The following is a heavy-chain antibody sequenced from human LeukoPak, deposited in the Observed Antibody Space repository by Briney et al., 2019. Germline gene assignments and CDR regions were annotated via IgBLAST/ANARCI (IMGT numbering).Heavy chain of an antibody. CDR1: GYTFTGYY. D-gene: IGHD3-3*01. CDR2: INPNSGGT. Sequence: ASVKVSCKASGYTFTGYYMHWVRQAPGQGLEWMGWINPNSGGTNYAQKFQGRVTMTRDTSISTAYMELSRLRSDDTAVYYCARDPGEYDFWSGYYSRPAVAWGQGTLVTVSS. V-gene: IGHV1-2*02. J-gene: IGHJ5*02. CDR3: ARDPGEYDFWSGYYSRPAVA.